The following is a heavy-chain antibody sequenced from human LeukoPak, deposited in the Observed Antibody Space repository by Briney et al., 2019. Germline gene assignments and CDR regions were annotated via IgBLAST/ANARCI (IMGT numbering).Heavy chain of an antibody. J-gene: IGHJ3*02. CDR1: GGSISSYY. V-gene: IGHV4-59*01. CDR2: IYYSGST. Sequence: SETLSLTCTVSGGSISSYYWSWIRQPPGKGLEWIGYIYYSGSTNYNPSLKSRVTISVDTSKNQFSLKLGSVTAAGTAVYYCAREVTAMVRLGAFDIWGQGTMVTVSS. D-gene: IGHD5-18*01. CDR3: AREVTAMVRLGAFDI.